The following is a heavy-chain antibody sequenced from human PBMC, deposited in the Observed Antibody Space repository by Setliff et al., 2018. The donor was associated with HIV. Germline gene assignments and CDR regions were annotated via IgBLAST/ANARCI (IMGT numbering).Heavy chain of an antibody. CDR1: DGSFSSDY. CDR2: IYYSGST. J-gene: IGHJ3*02. CDR3: ARAEMATVVAFDI. Sequence: SETLSLTCTVSDGSFSSDYWTWIRQTPGKGLEWIGYIYYSGSTKYNPSLTSRVTVSVDTSKNHFSLKLTSVTAADTAVYYCARAEMATVVAFDIWGQGTMVTVSS. V-gene: IGHV4-59*01. D-gene: IGHD5-12*01.